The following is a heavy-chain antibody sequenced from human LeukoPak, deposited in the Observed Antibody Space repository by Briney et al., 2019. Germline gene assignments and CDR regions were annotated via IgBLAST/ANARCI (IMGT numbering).Heavy chain of an antibody. CDR3: ARAAYYDFWSGYYGPDAFDI. D-gene: IGHD3-3*01. CDR2: IYYSGST. Sequence: SETLSLTCTVSGGSISSYYWSWIRQPPGKGLEWIGYIYYSGSTNYNPSLKSRVTISVDTSKNQFSLKLSPVTAADTAVYYCARAAYYDFWSGYYGPDAFDIWGQGTMVTVSS. J-gene: IGHJ3*02. V-gene: IGHV4-59*01. CDR1: GGSISSYY.